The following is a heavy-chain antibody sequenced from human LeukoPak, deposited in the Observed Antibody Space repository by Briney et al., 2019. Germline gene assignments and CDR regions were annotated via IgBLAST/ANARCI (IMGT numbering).Heavy chain of an antibody. CDR3: ARPTWTNYMDV. V-gene: IGHV3-23*01. CDR2: ISGSGGST. Sequence: GGSLRLSCAASGFTFSSYGMSWVRQAPGKGLEWVSAISGSGGSTYNADSVKGRFTISRDNAKNSVSLQMNSLRAEDTAVYFCARPTWTNYMDVWGKGTAVTISS. CDR1: GFTFSSYG. J-gene: IGHJ6*03. D-gene: IGHD3/OR15-3a*01.